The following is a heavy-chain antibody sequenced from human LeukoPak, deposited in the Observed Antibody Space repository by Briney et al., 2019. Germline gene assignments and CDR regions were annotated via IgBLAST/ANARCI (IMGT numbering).Heavy chain of an antibody. D-gene: IGHD5-12*01. V-gene: IGHV3-30*02. CDR3: AKETRGSYSDY. Sequence: PGGSLRLSCAASGFTFSRNGMHWVRQAPGKGLEWVAFIRYDGNNKYYADSVKGRFTISRDNSKNTLYLQMNSLRAEDTAVYYCAKETRGSYSDYWGQGTLVTVSS. CDR2: IRYDGNNK. J-gene: IGHJ4*02. CDR1: GFTFSRNG.